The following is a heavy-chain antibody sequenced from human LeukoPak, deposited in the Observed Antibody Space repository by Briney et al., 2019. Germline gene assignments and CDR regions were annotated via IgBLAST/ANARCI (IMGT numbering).Heavy chain of an antibody. Sequence: PGGSLRLSCAASGFTFSSYEMNWVRQAPGKGLEWVSYISSSGSTIYYADSVKGRFTISRDNAKISLYLQMNSLRAEDTAVYYCARDPPGSYYRGAFDIWGQGTMVTVSS. J-gene: IGHJ3*02. V-gene: IGHV3-48*03. CDR3: ARDPPGSYYRGAFDI. CDR1: GFTFSSYE. D-gene: IGHD1-26*01. CDR2: ISSSGSTI.